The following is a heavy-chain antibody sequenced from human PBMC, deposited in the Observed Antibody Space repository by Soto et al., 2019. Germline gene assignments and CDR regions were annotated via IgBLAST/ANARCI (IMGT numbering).Heavy chain of an antibody. CDR1: GGSISSGGYY. CDR2: IYYSGST. CDR3: ARGGLPPQYGRDV. Sequence: QVQLQESGPGLVKPSQTLSLTCTVSGGSISSGGYYWSWIRQHPGKGLEWIGYIYYSGSTYYNPSIKTRVTISVDTSKNQFPLKLSSVTAADTAVYSCARGGLPPQYGRDVWGQGTTVTVAS. V-gene: IGHV4-31*03. J-gene: IGHJ6*02. D-gene: IGHD4-17*01.